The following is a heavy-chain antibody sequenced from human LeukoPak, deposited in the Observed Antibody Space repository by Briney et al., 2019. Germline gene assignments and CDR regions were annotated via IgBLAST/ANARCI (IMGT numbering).Heavy chain of an antibody. Sequence: ASVKVSCKASGYTFTSYDIHWVRQATGQGLEWMGWMNPNSGNTGYAQKFQGRVTMTRNTSISTAYMELSSLRSEDTAVYYCARGYCSSTSSYNYYYYGMDVWGQGTTVTVSS. CDR2: MNPNSGNT. J-gene: IGHJ6*02. CDR1: GYTFTSYD. D-gene: IGHD2-2*02. CDR3: ARGYCSSTSSYNYYYYGMDV. V-gene: IGHV1-8*01.